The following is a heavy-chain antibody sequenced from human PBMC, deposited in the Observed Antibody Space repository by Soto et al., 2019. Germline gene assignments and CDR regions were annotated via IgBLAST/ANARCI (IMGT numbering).Heavy chain of an antibody. D-gene: IGHD6-13*01. CDR1: GFTFSTYG. CDR3: AKEYGSTWIDH. J-gene: IGHJ4*02. V-gene: IGHV3-30*18. CDR2: MXYXGXKX. Sequence: GGSLRLSCAASGFTFSTYGMHWVRQAPGKXLXWXXXMXYXGXKXXXXDSVKGRFTISRDNSRNTLFLQLNSLRDEDTAVYYCAKEYGSTWIDHWGQGTPVTVSS.